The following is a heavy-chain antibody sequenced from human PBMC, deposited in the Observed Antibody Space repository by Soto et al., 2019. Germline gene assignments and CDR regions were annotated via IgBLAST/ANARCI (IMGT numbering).Heavy chain of an antibody. CDR3: ATFVVPASRDTDFDF. Sequence: KTSETLSLICTVSGGSISTSNYYWGWVRQPPGKGLDWIGNIYYSGTTYYNPSLKSRVTISVDTSKNQFSLKLNSVTAADTAVYYCATFVVPASRDTDFDFCGPGTLVTVSS. J-gene: IGHJ4*02. CDR2: IYYSGTT. CDR1: GGSISTSNYY. D-gene: IGHD2-21*02. V-gene: IGHV4-39*01.